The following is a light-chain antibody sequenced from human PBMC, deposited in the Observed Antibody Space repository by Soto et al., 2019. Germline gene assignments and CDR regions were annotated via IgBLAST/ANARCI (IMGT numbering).Light chain of an antibody. J-gene: IGLJ2*01. CDR2: DVS. CDR3: SSYTSSSTLV. V-gene: IGLV2-14*01. CDR1: SSDVGGYNY. Sequence: QSVLTQPASVSGSPGQSIAISCTGTSSDVGGYNYGSWYQQHPGKAPKLMIYDVSSRPSGVSDRFSGSKSGNTASLTISGLQAEDESDYYCSSYTSSSTLVFGGGTKLTV.